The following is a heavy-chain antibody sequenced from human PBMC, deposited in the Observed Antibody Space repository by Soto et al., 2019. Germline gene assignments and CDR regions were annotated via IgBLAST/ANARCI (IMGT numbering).Heavy chain of an antibody. J-gene: IGHJ4*01. V-gene: IGHV3-15*07. CDR1: GFTFSDAW. D-gene: IGHD3-22*01. Sequence: EVQLVESGGGLVKPGGSLRLSCAASGFTFSDAWINWVRQAPGKGLEWVGRIKSKADGGTTDFAAPVKGRFAISRDDSKDKMYMQLNSLKTEDTAVYYCTTDSLITMKLVGFDYWGHGTLVTVSS. CDR3: TTDSLITMKLVGFDY. CDR2: IKSKADGGTT.